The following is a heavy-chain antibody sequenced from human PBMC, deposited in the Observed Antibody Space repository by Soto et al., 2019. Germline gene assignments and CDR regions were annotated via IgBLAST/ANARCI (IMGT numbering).Heavy chain of an antibody. V-gene: IGHV6-1*01. Sequence: SQTLSLTCAISGDSVSSNSAAWNWIRQSPSRGLEWLGRTYFRSKWHYGYAVSVRSRITIKPDTSKNQLSLQLNSVTPEDTAVYYCARRYQWLATWDQLTLFTVAS. CDR1: GDSVSSNSAA. J-gene: IGHJ5*02. CDR3: ARRYQWLAT. D-gene: IGHD6-19*01. CDR2: TYFRSKWHY.